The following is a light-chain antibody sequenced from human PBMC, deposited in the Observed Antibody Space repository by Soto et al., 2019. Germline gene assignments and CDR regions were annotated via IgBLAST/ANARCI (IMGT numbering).Light chain of an antibody. V-gene: IGKV1-5*03. CDR3: HRYNSSPYT. Sequence: DIQMTQSPSTLSASVGDRVTITCRASQSITHWLAWYQQKPGKAPKLLIYKASNLQSGVPSRFSGSGSGTEFTLTISNLQPDDFATYYCHRYNSSPYTFGRGTKLEI. J-gene: IGKJ2*01. CDR2: KAS. CDR1: QSITHW.